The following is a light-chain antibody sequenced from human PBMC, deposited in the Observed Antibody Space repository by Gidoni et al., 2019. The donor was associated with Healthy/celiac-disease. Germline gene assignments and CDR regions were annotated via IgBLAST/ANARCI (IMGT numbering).Light chain of an antibody. Sequence: DIQMTQSPSTLSASVGDRVTITCRASQGISSWLAWYQQKPGKAPKLLIYKASSLESGVPSRFSGSGSGTEFTLTISSLQPDDFATYYCQQYNSYSPASFGQGTKLEIK. CDR1: QGISSW. CDR3: QQYNSYSPAS. J-gene: IGKJ2*03. V-gene: IGKV1-5*03. CDR2: KAS.